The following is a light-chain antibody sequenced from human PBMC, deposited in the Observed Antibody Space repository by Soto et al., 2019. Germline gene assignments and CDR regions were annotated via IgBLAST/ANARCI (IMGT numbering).Light chain of an antibody. CDR1: QTVSSSF. V-gene: IGKV3-20*01. CDR2: DAS. J-gene: IGKJ1*01. Sequence: EIVLAQSPGTLSLPPGERATLSCRTSQTVSSSFLAWHQQTPGQAPRLLMFDASNRATDIPDRFSGSGSGTDFTLTIGRLEPEDFAVYYCQQFGSLGTFGQGTKVE. CDR3: QQFGSLGT.